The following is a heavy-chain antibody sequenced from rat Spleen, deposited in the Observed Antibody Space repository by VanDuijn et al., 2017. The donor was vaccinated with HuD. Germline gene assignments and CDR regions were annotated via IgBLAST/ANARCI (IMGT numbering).Heavy chain of an antibody. J-gene: IGHJ2*01. CDR2: INPDGGRT. V-gene: IGHV5-58*01. Sequence: EVQLVETGGGSVQPGRSLKLSCVASGFTFSTYWMYWVRQAPGKGLEWVSSINPDGGRTYYPDSVKGRFTISRDNAENTVYLQMNSLRSEDTATYYCTRDQGYYGYPPGDYWGQGVMVTVSS. CDR3: TRDQGYYGYPPGDY. CDR1: GFTFSTYW. D-gene: IGHD1-7*01.